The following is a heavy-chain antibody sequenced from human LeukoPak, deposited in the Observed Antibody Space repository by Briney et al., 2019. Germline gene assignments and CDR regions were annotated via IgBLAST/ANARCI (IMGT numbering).Heavy chain of an antibody. J-gene: IGHJ5*02. CDR3: ARPYYYDSRIDP. Sequence: PSETLSLTCTVSGGSFSSGDYYWSWIRPPPGKGLEWIGYTYYSGSTYYNPSLKSRPTISVDTSKNQFSLKLTSVTAADTAVYYCARPYYYDSRIDPWGQGTLVAVSS. V-gene: IGHV4-30-4*08. CDR1: GGSFSSGDYY. CDR2: TYYSGST. D-gene: IGHD3-22*01.